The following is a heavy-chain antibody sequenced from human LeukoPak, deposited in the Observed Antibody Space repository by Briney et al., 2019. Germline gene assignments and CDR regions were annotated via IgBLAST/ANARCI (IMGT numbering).Heavy chain of an antibody. CDR2: INPNSGGT. J-gene: IGHJ6*03. CDR3: ARGGAYNWNYHYYYYMDV. D-gene: IGHD1-20*01. V-gene: IGHV1-2*06. CDR1: GYTFTGYY. Sequence: ASVKVSCKASGYTFTGYYMHWVRQAPGQGLEWMGRINPNSGGTNYAQKFQGRVTMTRDTPISTAYMELSRLRSDDTAVYYCARGGAYNWNYHYYYYMDVWGKGTTVTVSS.